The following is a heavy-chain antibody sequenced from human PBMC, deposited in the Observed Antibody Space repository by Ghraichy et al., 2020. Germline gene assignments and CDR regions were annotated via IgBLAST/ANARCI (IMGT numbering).Heavy chain of an antibody. CDR2: ITSSSCTI. J-gene: IGHJ6*02. V-gene: IGHV3-48*02. CDR3: ARASSVVRFYYYDGMDV. Sequence: GETLNISCVGSGFTFSGYNMNWVRQSPGKGLEWVSYITSSSCTIFYADSVKGRFTISRDNAQNSLYLQMNSLRDEDTAIYYCARASSVVRFYYYDGMDVWGQGTTVTVSS. D-gene: IGHD4-23*01. CDR1: GFTFSGYN.